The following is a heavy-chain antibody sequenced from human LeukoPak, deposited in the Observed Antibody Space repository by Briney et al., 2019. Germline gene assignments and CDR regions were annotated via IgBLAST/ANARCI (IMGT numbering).Heavy chain of an antibody. CDR3: ARREYSSSSGGFFDY. V-gene: IGHV5-51*01. J-gene: IGHJ4*02. CDR1: GYSFTSYW. D-gene: IGHD6-6*01. Sequence: GESLKISCKGSGYSFTSYWIGWVRQMPGKGLEWMGIIYPGDSDTRYTPSFQGQVTISADKSISTAYLQWSSLKASGTAMYYCARREYSSSSGGFFDYWGQGTLVTVSS. CDR2: IYPGDSDT.